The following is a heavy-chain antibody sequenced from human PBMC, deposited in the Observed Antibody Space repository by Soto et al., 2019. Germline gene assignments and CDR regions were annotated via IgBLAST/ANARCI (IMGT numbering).Heavy chain of an antibody. Sequence: ETLSLTCAVYGGSFSGYYWTWIRQPPGTGLEWIGEINHSGSTNYNPSLKSRVTISVDTSKNQFSLKLTSVTAADTAVYYCARDKITGLFDYSGQGTLVTVSS. J-gene: IGHJ4*02. D-gene: IGHD2-8*02. CDR2: INHSGST. CDR1: GGSFSGYY. V-gene: IGHV4-34*01. CDR3: ARDKITGLFDY.